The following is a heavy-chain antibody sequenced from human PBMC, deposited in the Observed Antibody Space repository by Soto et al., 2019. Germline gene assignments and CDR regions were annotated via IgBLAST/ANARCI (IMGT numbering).Heavy chain of an antibody. CDR2: IYYSGST. J-gene: IGHJ4*02. D-gene: IGHD3-3*01. CDR3: ARSSWYDFWSGYYSTEFDY. Sequence: SETLSLTCTVSGGSISSSSYYWGWIRQPPGKGLEWIGSIYYSGSTYYNPSLKSRVTISVDTSKNQFSLKLSSVTAADTAVYYCARSSWYDFWSGYYSTEFDYWGQGTLVTVSS. V-gene: IGHV4-39*01. CDR1: GGSISSSSYY.